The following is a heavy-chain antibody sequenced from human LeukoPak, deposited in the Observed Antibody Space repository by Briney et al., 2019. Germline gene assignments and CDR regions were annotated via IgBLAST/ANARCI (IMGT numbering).Heavy chain of an antibody. Sequence: SETLSLTCTVSGGSISSHYWSWIRQPPGKGLEWIGYIYYSGTTKYSPSLKSRVTISVDTSKSQFSLKLSSVTAADTAIYYCARYSRAGLYNYYGMDVWGQGTTVTVSS. J-gene: IGHJ6*02. CDR2: IYYSGTT. D-gene: IGHD2-21*01. CDR3: ARYSRAGLYNYYGMDV. V-gene: IGHV4-59*08. CDR1: GGSISSHY.